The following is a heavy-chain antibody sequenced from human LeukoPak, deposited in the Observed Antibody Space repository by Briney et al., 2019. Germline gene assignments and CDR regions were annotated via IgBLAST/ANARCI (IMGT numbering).Heavy chain of an antibody. V-gene: IGHV3-30*03. D-gene: IGHD4-17*01. CDR2: ISYDRSNK. J-gene: IGHJ4*02. CDR1: GFTFSSYG. CDR3: AIRTPVPYSDGYGDLTDY. Sequence: GGSLRLSCAASGFTFSSYGMHWVRQAPGKGLEWVAVISYDRSNKYYADSVKGRFTISRDNSKHTLYLQMHSLRAETTAVPYCAIRTPVPYSDGYGDLTDYWGQGTLVTVYS.